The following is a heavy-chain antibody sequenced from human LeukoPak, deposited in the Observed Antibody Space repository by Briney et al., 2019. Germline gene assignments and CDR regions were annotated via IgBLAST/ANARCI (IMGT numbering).Heavy chain of an antibody. CDR2: IYTSGST. D-gene: IGHD3-10*01. CDR3: AREGTSGGLNWLDP. CDR1: GGSISSYY. J-gene: IGHJ5*02. Sequence: SETLSLTCTVSGGSISSYYWSWIRQPAGKGLEWIGRIYTSGSTNYNPSLKSRVTMSVDTSKNQFSLRLSSVNAADTTVYFCAREGTSGGLNWLDPWGQGTLVTVSS. V-gene: IGHV4-4*07.